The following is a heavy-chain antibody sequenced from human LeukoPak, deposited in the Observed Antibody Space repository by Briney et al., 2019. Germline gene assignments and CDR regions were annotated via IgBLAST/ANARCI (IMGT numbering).Heavy chain of an antibody. CDR2: IIPIFGTA. D-gene: IGHD5-12*01. CDR3: ARSVGYDWDWFDP. Sequence: ASVKVSCKASGGTFISYAISWVRQAPGQGLEWMGGIIPIFGTANYAQKFQGRVTITADESTSTAYMELISLRSEDTAVYYCARSVGYDWDWFDPWGQGTLVTVSS. CDR1: GGTFISYA. J-gene: IGHJ5*02. V-gene: IGHV1-69*13.